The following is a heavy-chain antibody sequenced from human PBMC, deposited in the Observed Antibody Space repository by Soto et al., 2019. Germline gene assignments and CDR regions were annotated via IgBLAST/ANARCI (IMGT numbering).Heavy chain of an antibody. D-gene: IGHD5-18*01. CDR1: GGSISSYY. J-gene: IGHJ4*02. V-gene: IGHV4-59*01. Sequence: SETLSLTCTVSGGSISSYYWSWIRQPPGKGPEWIGYIYYSGSTNYNPSLKSRVTISVDTSKNQFSLKLSSVTAADTAVYYCARGGYSYGYGSVSDYWGQGTLVTVSS. CDR2: IYYSGST. CDR3: ARGGYSYGYGSVSDY.